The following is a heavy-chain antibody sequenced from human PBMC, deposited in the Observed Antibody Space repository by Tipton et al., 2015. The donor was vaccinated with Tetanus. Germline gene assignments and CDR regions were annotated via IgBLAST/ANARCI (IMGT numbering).Heavy chain of an antibody. D-gene: IGHD2-15*01. Sequence: SLRLSCAASGFIFSSYGIHWVRQAPGKGLEWVAVSWYDGTDNYYADSVKGRFTISRDNSKNTLYLQMNSLRAEDTAVYYCAGEAGCSGGSCFSGDFDNWGQGTLVAVSS. J-gene: IGHJ4*02. CDR2: SWYDGTDN. V-gene: IGHV3-33*01. CDR3: AGEAGCSGGSCFSGDFDN. CDR1: GFIFSSYG.